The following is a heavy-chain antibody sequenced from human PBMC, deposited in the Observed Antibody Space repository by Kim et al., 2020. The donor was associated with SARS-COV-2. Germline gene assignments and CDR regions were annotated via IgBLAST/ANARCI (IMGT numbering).Heavy chain of an antibody. J-gene: IGHJ3*02. V-gene: IGHV7-4-1*02. D-gene: IGHD3-3*01. CDR2: INTNTGNP. CDR1: GYTLTSYA. Sequence: ASVKVSCKASGYTLTSYAMNWVRQAPGQGLEWMGWINTNTGNPTYAQGFTGRFVFSLDTSVSTAYLQISSLKAEDTAVYYCARASPTTIFGVVITNDAFDIWGQGTMVTVSS. CDR3: ARASPTTIFGVVITNDAFDI.